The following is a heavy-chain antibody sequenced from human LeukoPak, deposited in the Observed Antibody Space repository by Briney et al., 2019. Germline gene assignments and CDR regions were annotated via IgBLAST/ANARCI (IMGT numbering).Heavy chain of an antibody. CDR1: GDSISSSNYY. J-gene: IGHJ4*02. Sequence: SETLSLTCIVSGDSISSSNYYWGWIRQPPGKGLEWIGSIYYGGNTYYNPSLKSRVAISVDTSKNQFSLKLSSVTAADTAVYYCARHFAYTGSYWGRGTLVTVSS. D-gene: IGHD1-26*01. CDR2: IYYGGNT. CDR3: ARHFAYTGSY. V-gene: IGHV4-39*01.